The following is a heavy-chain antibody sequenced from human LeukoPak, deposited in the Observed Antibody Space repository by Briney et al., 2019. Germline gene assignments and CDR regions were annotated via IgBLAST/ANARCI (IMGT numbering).Heavy chain of an antibody. CDR2: ISYDGSYK. CDR3: AKHRYSGLNTIDY. D-gene: IGHD6-13*01. CDR1: EFTFSTYG. Sequence: GGSLRLSCAASEFTFSTYGMHWVRQAPGKGLEWVAVISYDGSYKFYADSVKGRFTISRDNSKSTLYLQMNSLRAEDTAVYYCAKHRYSGLNTIDYWGQGTLVTVSS. J-gene: IGHJ4*02. V-gene: IGHV3-30*18.